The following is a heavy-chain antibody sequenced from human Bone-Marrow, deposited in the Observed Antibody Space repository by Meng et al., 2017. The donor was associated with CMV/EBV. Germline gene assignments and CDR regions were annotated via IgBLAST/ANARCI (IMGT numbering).Heavy chain of an antibody. Sequence: GSLRLSCTVSGGSISSYYWSWIRQPAGKGLEWIGRIYTSGSTNYNPSLKSRVTMSVDTSKNQFSLKLSSVTAADTAVYCCARAHRYDFWSGYSGRPYYYYGMDVWGQGTTVTVSS. J-gene: IGHJ6*02. D-gene: IGHD3-3*01. CDR1: GGSISSYY. V-gene: IGHV4-4*07. CDR3: ARAHRYDFWSGYSGRPYYYYGMDV. CDR2: IYTSGST.